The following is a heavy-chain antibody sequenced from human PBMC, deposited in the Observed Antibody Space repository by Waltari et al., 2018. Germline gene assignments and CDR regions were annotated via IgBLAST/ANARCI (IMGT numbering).Heavy chain of an antibody. Sequence: QVQLVESGGGVVHPGGSLTLSCAACGFALRNHGMHWVRQAPGKGLEWLTVISDDGSIKHYADSVKGRFTVSRDNSENTLYLQLTSLRAEDTAVYYCAKELGTSGSRYKSYFDYWGQGTLVTVSS. CDR3: AKELGTSGSRYKSYFDY. D-gene: IGHD3-10*01. J-gene: IGHJ4*02. CDR1: GFALRNHG. CDR2: ISDDGSIK. V-gene: IGHV3-30*18.